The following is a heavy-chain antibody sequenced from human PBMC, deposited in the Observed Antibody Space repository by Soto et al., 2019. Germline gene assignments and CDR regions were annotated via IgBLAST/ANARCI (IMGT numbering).Heavy chain of an antibody. V-gene: IGHV4-59*08. CDR1: GGSIISYY. CDR2: IYYSGST. CDR3: ARHHDS. Sequence: SVTLSLTCTVSGGSIISYYWSWIRQPPGKGLEWIGYIYYSGSTNYNPSLKSRVTISVDTSKNQFSLKLSSVTAADTAVYYCARHHDSWGQGTLVTVSS. J-gene: IGHJ4*02.